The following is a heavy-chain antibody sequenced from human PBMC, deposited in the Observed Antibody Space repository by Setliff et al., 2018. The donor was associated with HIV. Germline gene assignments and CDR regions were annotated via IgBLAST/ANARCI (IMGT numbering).Heavy chain of an antibody. Sequence: SETLSLTCAVYGGSFSGYYWNWIRQPPGKGLEWIGDINHSGSTNYNSSFKSRVTISVDTSKKQFSLRLNSVTAADTAVYYCARAEGDAYNSLPYFDSWGPGALVTVSS. J-gene: IGHJ4*02. CDR2: INHSGST. CDR1: GGSFSGYY. D-gene: IGHD1-1*01. CDR3: ARAEGDAYNSLPYFDS. V-gene: IGHV4-34*01.